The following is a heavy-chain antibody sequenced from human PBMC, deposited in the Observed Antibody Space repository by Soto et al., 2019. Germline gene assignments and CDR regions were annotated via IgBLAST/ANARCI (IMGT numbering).Heavy chain of an antibody. D-gene: IGHD6-13*01. CDR3: AAGNDY. J-gene: IGHJ4*02. Sequence: QVQLQESGPGLVKPSETLSLTCTVSGASISSYYWNWIRQPPGKGLEWIGNMYYSGTTNYNPSLKSRVTISVDTSKNQFSLKLSSVTAADTAVYYCAAGNDYWGQGTQVTVSS. CDR1: GASISSYY. V-gene: IGHV4-59*01. CDR2: MYYSGTT.